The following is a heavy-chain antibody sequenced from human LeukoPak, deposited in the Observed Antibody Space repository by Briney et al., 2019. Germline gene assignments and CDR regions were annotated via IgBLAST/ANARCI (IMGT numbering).Heavy chain of an antibody. J-gene: IGHJ5*02. CDR2: ISGSGGST. CDR1: GFTFSSYA. V-gene: IGHV3-23*01. Sequence: PGGSLRLSCAASGFTFSSYAMSWVRQAPGNGLEWVSAISGSGGSTYYADSVKGRFTISRDNSKNTLYLQMNSLRAEDTAVYYCAKARQDRQQLFVGPSWFDPWGQGTLVTVSS. CDR3: AKARQDRQQLFVGPSWFDP. D-gene: IGHD6-13*01.